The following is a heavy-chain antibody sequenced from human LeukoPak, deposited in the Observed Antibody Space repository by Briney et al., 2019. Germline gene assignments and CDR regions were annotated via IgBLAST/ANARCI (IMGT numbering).Heavy chain of an antibody. D-gene: IGHD3-22*01. CDR3: ARARNYYDSSGFYYEGDAFDI. Sequence: SETLSLTCTVSGYSISSGYYWGWIRQPPGKGLEWIGSIYHSGSTYYNPSLKSRVTISVDTSKNQFSLKLSSVTAADTAVYYCARARNYYDSSGFYYEGDAFDIWGQGTMVTVSS. V-gene: IGHV4-38-2*02. CDR1: GYSISSGYY. J-gene: IGHJ3*02. CDR2: IYHSGST.